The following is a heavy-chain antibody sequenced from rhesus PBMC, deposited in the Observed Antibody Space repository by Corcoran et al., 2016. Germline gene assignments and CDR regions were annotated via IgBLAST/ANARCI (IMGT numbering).Heavy chain of an antibody. CDR3: ATTVVFLGWSDIDY. D-gene: IGHD3-22*01. Sequence: EVQLVQSGAEVKKPGASVKISCKASGYTFTDHYLHWVRQAPGTGLGWMGRVDPEDGEADYAQKFQDRVTITRDTSTDTAYMELSSLRSEDTAVYYCATTVVFLGWSDIDYWGQGVLVTVSS. CDR1: GYTFTDHY. CDR2: VDPEDGEA. J-gene: IGHJ4*01. V-gene: IGHV1-111*01.